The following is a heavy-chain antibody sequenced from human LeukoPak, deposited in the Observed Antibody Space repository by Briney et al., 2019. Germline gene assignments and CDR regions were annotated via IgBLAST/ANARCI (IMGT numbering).Heavy chain of an antibody. Sequence: GGSLRLSCAASGFTFSTYSMSWVRQAPGKGLEWVANIKQDGSERYYVDSLKGRFTVSRDNARNSLYLQMNSLRADDTAVYYCARLSAMLRGPEAFYYFEYWGQGTLVTVSS. CDR2: IKQDGSER. D-gene: IGHD3-10*01. V-gene: IGHV3-7*01. J-gene: IGHJ4*02. CDR3: ARLSAMLRGPEAFYYFEY. CDR1: GFTFSTYS.